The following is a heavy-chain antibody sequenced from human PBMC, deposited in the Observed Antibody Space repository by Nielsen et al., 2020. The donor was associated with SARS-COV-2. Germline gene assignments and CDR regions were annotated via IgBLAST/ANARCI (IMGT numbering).Heavy chain of an antibody. CDR3: AKDRDLGTIDY. CDR1: GFTFSDYY. D-gene: IGHD7-27*01. V-gene: IGHV3-11*05. Sequence: GGSLRLSCAASGFTFSDYYMSWIRQAPGKGLEWVSYISSSSNYTNYADSVKGRFTISRDNSKNTLYLQMNSLRAEDTAVYYCAKDRDLGTIDYWGQGTLVTVSS. J-gene: IGHJ4*02. CDR2: ISSSSNYT.